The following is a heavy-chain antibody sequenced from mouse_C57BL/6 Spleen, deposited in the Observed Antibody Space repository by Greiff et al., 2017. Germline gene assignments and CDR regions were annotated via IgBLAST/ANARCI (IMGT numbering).Heavy chain of an antibody. CDR2: INPNNGGT. J-gene: IGHJ3*01. D-gene: IGHD2-3*01. V-gene: IGHV1-18*01. CDR1: GYTFTDYN. Sequence: VQLKQSGPELVKPGASVKIPCKASGYTFTDYNMDWVKQSHGKSLEWIGDINPNNGGTIYNQKFKGKATLTVDKSSSTAYMELRSLTSEDTAVYYCARNDGYSGAYWGQGTLVTVSA. CDR3: ARNDGYSGAY.